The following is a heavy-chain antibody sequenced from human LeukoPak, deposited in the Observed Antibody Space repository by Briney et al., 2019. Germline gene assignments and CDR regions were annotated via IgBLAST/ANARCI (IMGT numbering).Heavy chain of an antibody. CDR1: GYTFTGCY. V-gene: IGHV1-2*02. Sequence: ASVTVSLKCSGYTFTGCYIRCVRQAPGQALEWVGWMNPNSGGAKYAQNFQGRVIMTTDTSISTVYMELTSLGSDDTAVYFCARSSHPTCYHFYLHMDVWGKGSAVTVS. D-gene: IGHD6-13*01. J-gene: IGHJ6*03. CDR3: ARSSHPTCYHFYLHMDV. CDR2: MNPNSGGA.